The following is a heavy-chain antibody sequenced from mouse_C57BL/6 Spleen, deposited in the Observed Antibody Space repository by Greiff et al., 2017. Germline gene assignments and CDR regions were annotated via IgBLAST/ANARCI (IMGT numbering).Heavy chain of an antibody. CDR1: GYTFTSYW. D-gene: IGHD1-1*01. Sequence: VQLQQPGAELVKPGASVKMSCKASGYTFTSYWITWVKQRPGQGLEWIGDIYPGSGSTNYNEKFKSKATLTVYTSSSTAYMQLSSLTSEDSAVYYCARRVTTVVGAMDYWGQGTSVTVSS. CDR2: IYPGSGST. CDR3: ARRVTTVVGAMDY. J-gene: IGHJ4*01. V-gene: IGHV1-55*01.